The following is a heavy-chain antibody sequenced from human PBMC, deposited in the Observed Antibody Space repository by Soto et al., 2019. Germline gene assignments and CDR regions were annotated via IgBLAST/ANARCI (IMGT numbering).Heavy chain of an antibody. CDR3: ARRDLRGDDQPFDY. CDR1: GGSISSGDYY. Sequence: QVQLQESGPGLVKPSQTLSLTCTVSGGSISSGDYYWSWIRQHPGKGLEWIGYIYYSGSTYYNPSFKGRVTISVDTSKNQFSLKLSSGTAADTAVYYCARRDLRGDDQPFDYWGQGTLVTVSS. J-gene: IGHJ4*02. V-gene: IGHV4-31*03. CDR2: IYYSGST. D-gene: IGHD3-10*01.